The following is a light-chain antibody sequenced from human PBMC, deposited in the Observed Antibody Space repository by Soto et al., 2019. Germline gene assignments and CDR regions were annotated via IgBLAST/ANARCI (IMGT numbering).Light chain of an antibody. CDR2: GAS. CDR3: QQYNNWPLRG. J-gene: IGKJ1*01. CDR1: QSVSSN. V-gene: IGKV3-15*01. Sequence: EIVMTQSPATLSVSPGERATLSCRASQSVSSNLAWYQQKPGQAPRLLIYGASTRATDLPARLCGSGSGTEFTLTISSLQSENFAVYYCQQYNNWPLRGFGQGTKVEIK.